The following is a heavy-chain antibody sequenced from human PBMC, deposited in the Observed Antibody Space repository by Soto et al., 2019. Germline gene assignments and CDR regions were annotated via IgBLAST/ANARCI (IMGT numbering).Heavy chain of an antibody. D-gene: IGHD6-13*01. CDR2: IYYSGST. CDR1: VGSISSSSYY. J-gene: IGHJ4*02. V-gene: IGHV4-39*01. Sequence: SETLSLTCTVSVGSISSSSYYWGWIRQPPGKGLEWIGSIYYSGSTYYNPSLKSRVTISVDTSKNQFSLKLSSVTAADTAVYYCARRGGGIAAAGISTHVDYWGQGTLVTVSS. CDR3: ARRGGGIAAAGISTHVDY.